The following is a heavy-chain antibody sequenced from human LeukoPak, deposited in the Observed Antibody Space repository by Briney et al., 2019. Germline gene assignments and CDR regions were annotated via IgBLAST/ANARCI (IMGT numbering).Heavy chain of an antibody. CDR2: INLVNGNT. CDR3: ARGRGTIGSNRDFYFYYYMDI. Sequence: ASVKVSCKASGYTFTNYAMHWVRLAPGQRLQWMGWINLVNGNTKYSQYFEGRVTITRDTSASTGYMELSSLRPDDMAVYYCARGRGTIGSNRDFYFYYYMDIWGNGTTVTVSS. J-gene: IGHJ6*03. CDR1: GYTFTNYA. V-gene: IGHV1-3*03. D-gene: IGHD2-21*01.